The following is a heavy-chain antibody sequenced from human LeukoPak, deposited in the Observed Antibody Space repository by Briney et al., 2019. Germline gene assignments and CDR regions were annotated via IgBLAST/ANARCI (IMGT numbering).Heavy chain of an antibody. CDR1: GFTFSSYG. CDR3: AKERRPALLYYYMDV. CDR2: ISYDGSNK. V-gene: IGHV3-30*18. D-gene: IGHD2/OR15-2a*01. Sequence: PGGSLRLSCAASGFTFSSYGMHWVRQAPGKGLEWVAVISYDGSNKYYADSVKGRFTISRDNSKNTLYLQMNSLRAEDTAVYYCAKERRPALLYYYMDVWGKGTTVTVSS. J-gene: IGHJ6*03.